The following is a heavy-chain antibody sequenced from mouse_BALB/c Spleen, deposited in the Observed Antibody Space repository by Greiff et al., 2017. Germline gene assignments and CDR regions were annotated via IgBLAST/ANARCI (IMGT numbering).Heavy chain of an antibody. CDR2: IDPSDSET. Sequence: QVQLQQSGAELVKPGAPVKLSCKASGYTFTSYWMNWVKQRPGRGLEWIGRIDPSDSETHYNQKFKDKATLTVDKSSSTAYIQLSSLTSEDSAVYYCARGSYDGYAMDYWGQGTSVTVSS. CDR1: GYTFTSYW. J-gene: IGHJ4*01. D-gene: IGHD2-3*01. V-gene: IGHV1-69*02. CDR3: ARGSYDGYAMDY.